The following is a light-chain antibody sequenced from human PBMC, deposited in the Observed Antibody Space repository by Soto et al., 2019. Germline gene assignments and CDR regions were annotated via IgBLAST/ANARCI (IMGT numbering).Light chain of an antibody. V-gene: IGKV3-20*01. Sequence: EIVLTQFPATLSLSPGERATLSSRASQSLHSNFLVWYQQKPGQAPRLLISSASRRATGIPDRFSGSGSGTYFTLTISRLDPEDFAVYYCHQSGSSPLAFGPGAKV. CDR1: QSLHSNF. CDR3: HQSGSSPLA. J-gene: IGKJ3*01. CDR2: SAS.